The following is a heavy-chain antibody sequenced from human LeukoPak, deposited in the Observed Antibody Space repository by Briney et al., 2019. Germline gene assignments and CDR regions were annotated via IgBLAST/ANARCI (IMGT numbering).Heavy chain of an antibody. D-gene: IGHD2-2*01. V-gene: IGHV3-30-3*01. CDR1: GFTFFSYP. CDR3: ARGAAMRGAFDI. CDR2: ISYDGSNK. Sequence: GRSLRLSCAASGFTFFSYPMHWVRQAPGKGLEWVALISYDGSNKYYADSLKGRFTISRDNSKNTLFLQMNSLRAEDTAVYYCARGAAMRGAFDIWGQGTMFTASS. J-gene: IGHJ3*02.